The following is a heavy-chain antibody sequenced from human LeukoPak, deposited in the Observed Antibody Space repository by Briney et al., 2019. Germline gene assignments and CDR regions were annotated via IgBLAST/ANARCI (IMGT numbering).Heavy chain of an antibody. CDR2: MNPNSGNT. Sequence: GASVKVSCKASGYTFTSYDINWVRQATGQGLEWMGWMNPNSGNTGYAQKFQGRVTMTRNTSISTAFMELSSLRSEDTAVYYCARRNTIMVARLDYWGQETLVTVSS. V-gene: IGHV1-8*01. CDR3: ARRNTIMVARLDY. D-gene: IGHD5-24*01. J-gene: IGHJ4*02. CDR1: GYTFTSYD.